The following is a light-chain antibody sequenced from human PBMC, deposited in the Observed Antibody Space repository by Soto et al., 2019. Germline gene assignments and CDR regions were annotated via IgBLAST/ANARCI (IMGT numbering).Light chain of an antibody. V-gene: IGKV1-6*01. CDR1: QDIRID. J-gene: IGKJ3*01. CDR3: LQDYSHPFT. CDR2: AAS. Sequence: AIPMTQSPSSLSASVGDRVTITCRASQDIRIDLGWYQQTPGKAPKLLIYAASTLQSGVPSRFSGSGSGTDFTLTISSLQPEDFASYYCLQDYSHPFTFGPGTKVDIK.